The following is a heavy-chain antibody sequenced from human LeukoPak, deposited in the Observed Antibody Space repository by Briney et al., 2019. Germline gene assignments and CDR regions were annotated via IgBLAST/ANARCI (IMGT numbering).Heavy chain of an antibody. CDR1: GDSISSSSYF. CDR2: ISYSGNT. J-gene: IGHJ4*02. D-gene: IGHD4-17*01. CDR3: ARPGYYGDYAFDY. Sequence: PSETLSLTCTVSGDSISSSSYFWGWIPQPPGKGLEGIGSISYSGNTYYNPSLKSRVTISVDTSKNQFSLNMNSVTAADTAVYYCARPGYYGDYAFDYWGQGTLVTVSS. V-gene: IGHV4-39*01.